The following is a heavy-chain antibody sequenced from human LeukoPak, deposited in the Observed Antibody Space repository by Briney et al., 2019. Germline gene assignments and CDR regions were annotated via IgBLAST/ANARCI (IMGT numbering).Heavy chain of an antibody. CDR1: GFTFSSYA. D-gene: IGHD3-10*01. J-gene: IGHJ5*02. CDR2: ISYDGSNK. CDR3: ARDKLWFGELFKGDWFDP. V-gene: IGHV3-30-3*01. Sequence: GGSLRLSCAASGFTFSSYAMHWVRQAPGKGLEWVAVISYDGSNKYYADSVKGRFTISRDNSKNTLYLQMNNLRAEDTAVYYCARDKLWFGELFKGDWFDPWGQGTLVTVSS.